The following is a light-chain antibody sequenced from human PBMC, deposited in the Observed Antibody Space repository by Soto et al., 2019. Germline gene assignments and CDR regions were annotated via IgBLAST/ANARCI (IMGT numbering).Light chain of an antibody. CDR2: AAS. J-gene: IGKJ5*01. CDR3: QHYNNWPPIT. Sequence: EIVMTQSPATLSVSPGERATLSCRASQSVSRDLAWYQQKPGQAPRLLIYAASTRATGIPARFSGSGSGTEFTLTISSLQSEDFAVYYCQHYNNWPPITFGQGTRLESK. CDR1: QSVSRD. V-gene: IGKV3-15*01.